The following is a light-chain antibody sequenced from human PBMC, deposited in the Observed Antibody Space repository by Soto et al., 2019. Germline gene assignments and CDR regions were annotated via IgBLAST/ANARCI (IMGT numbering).Light chain of an antibody. CDR1: ESINSAH. V-gene: IGKV3-20*01. Sequence: EIGLTQFPGTLSLSPGERGTLSCRASESINSAHLAWYQQKPGQPPRLLIFGASDRATGIPDRFSGSGSGTDFTLTISRLEPEDFAVYYCQHYDRSPLSFGGGTRVELK. CDR3: QHYDRSPLS. CDR2: GAS. J-gene: IGKJ4*01.